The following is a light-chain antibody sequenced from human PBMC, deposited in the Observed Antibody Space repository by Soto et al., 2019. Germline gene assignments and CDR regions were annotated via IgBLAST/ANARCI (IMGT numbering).Light chain of an antibody. CDR3: QHYYTYPYT. CDR2: DAS. V-gene: IGKV1-5*01. Sequence: DIQMTQSPSTLSASVGDSVSITCRASQRIGTWLTWYQQKPGKVPKLLIYDASHLTSGVPSRFSGSGSGTEFTLRISSLQPDDFATYYCQHYYTYPYTFGQGTKVEIK. CDR1: QRIGTW. J-gene: IGKJ2*01.